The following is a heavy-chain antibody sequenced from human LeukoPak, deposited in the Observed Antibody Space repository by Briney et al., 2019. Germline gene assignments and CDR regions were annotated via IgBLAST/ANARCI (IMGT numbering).Heavy chain of an antibody. CDR3: ARVTGYMIEDYFDY. D-gene: IGHD3-9*01. V-gene: IGHV4-39*07. J-gene: IGHJ4*02. CDR2: IYYSGNT. CDR1: GGSFSSSSYY. Sequence: SGTLSLTCSVSGGSFSSSSYYWGWIRQPPGKGLEWIGSIYYSGNTCYNSSPKSRVTISGDTSKNQFSLKLRSVTAADTAVYYCARVTGYMIEDYFDYWGQGILVTVSS.